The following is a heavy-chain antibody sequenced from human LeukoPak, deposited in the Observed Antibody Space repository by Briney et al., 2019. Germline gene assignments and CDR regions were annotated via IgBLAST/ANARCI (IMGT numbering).Heavy chain of an antibody. V-gene: IGHV1-46*01. CDR1: GYTFTSYY. CDR3: ARYGFSAVWQGGWHAFDI. J-gene: IGHJ3*02. CDR2: INPTTGDT. D-gene: IGHD2-15*01. Sequence: ASVKVSCKASGYTFTSYYMHWVRQAPGQGLEWMGIINPTTGDTTYAQKFQGRLTMTRDMSTSTVYMELSSLTSEDTAVFYCARYGFSAVWQGGWHAFDIWGQGTVVTVSS.